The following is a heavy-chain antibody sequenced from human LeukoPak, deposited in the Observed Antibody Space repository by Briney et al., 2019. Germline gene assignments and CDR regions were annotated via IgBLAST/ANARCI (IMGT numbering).Heavy chain of an antibody. CDR2: VYSTGST. J-gene: IGHJ4*02. Sequence: SETLSLTCTVSGGSISSYYWSWIRQPAGKGLEWIGRVYSTGSTNYNPSLKSRVTMSVDKSKNQLSLKLTSATAADTAVYYCATDQEFYFDYWDQGTLVTVSS. CDR3: ATDQEFYFDY. V-gene: IGHV4-4*07. CDR1: GGSISSYY.